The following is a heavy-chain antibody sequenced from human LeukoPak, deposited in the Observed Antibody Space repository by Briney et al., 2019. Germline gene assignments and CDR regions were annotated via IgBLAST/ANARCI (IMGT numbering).Heavy chain of an antibody. V-gene: IGHV1-69*01. Sequence: SVKVSCKASGGTFSSYAISWVRQAPGQGLEWMGGIIPIFGTANCAQKFQGRVTITADESTSTAYMELSSLRSEDTAVYYCARSKIGYDFWSGYYGGRIDYWGQGTLVTVSS. CDR1: GGTFSSYA. D-gene: IGHD3-3*01. CDR3: ARSKIGYDFWSGYYGGRIDY. CDR2: IIPIFGTA. J-gene: IGHJ4*02.